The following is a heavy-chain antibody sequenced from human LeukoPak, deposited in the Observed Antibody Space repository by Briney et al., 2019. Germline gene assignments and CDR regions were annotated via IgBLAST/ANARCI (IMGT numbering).Heavy chain of an antibody. CDR2: ISAYTGNT. Sequence: ASVKVSCKASGYTFAIYGISWVRQAPGQGLERMGWISAYTGNTNYAQKLQGRVTMTTDTSTSTAYMELRSLRSDDTAMYYCARDTATGTPFYGLDVWGQGTTVIVSS. J-gene: IGHJ6*02. CDR3: ARDTATGTPFYGLDV. D-gene: IGHD6-13*01. CDR1: GYTFAIYG. V-gene: IGHV1-18*01.